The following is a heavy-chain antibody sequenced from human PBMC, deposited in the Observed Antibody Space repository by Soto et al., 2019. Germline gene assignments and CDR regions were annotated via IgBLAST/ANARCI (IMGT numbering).Heavy chain of an antibody. CDR2: IYWDDDK. V-gene: IGHV2-5*02. Sequence: QITLKESGPSLVKPTETLTLTCTFSGFSLSSSGVGVAWIRQPPGKPLEWLALIYWDDDKYTSPYLKSRLTITKDTSKNQVVLLMTNMDPVDTATYFCVHLLTGGRFDSWGQGTLVTVSS. D-gene: IGHD3-16*01. CDR1: GFSLSSSGVG. CDR3: VHLLTGGRFDS. J-gene: IGHJ4*02.